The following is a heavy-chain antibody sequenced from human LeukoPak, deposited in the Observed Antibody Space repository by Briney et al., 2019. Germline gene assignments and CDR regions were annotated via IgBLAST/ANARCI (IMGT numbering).Heavy chain of an antibody. D-gene: IGHD3-10*01. CDR2: INPSGGST. CDR3: VVGFGELLPYFDY. J-gene: IGHJ4*02. Sequence: GASVKVSCKASGYTFTSYYMHWVRQAPGQGLEWMGIINPSGGSTSYAQEFQGRVTMTRDTSTSTVYMELSSLRSEDTAVYYCVVGFGELLPYFDYWGQGTLVTVSS. V-gene: IGHV1-46*01. CDR1: GYTFTSYY.